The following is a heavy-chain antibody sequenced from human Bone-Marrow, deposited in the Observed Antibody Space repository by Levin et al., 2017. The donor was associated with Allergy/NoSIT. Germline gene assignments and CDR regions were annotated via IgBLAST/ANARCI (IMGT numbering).Heavy chain of an antibody. CDR3: ARDPYSSGWYFDY. D-gene: IGHD6-19*01. J-gene: IGHJ4*02. CDR1: GFTFSSYS. V-gene: IGHV3-21*01. Sequence: SCAASGFTFSSYSMNWVRQAPGKGLEWVSSISSSSSYIYYADSVKGRFTISRDNAKNSLYLQMNSLRAEDTAVYYCARDPYSSGWYFDYWGQGTLVTVSS. CDR2: ISSSSSYI.